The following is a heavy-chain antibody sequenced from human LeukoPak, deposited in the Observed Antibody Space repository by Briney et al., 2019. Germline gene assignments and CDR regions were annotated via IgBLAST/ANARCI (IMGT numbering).Heavy chain of an antibody. V-gene: IGHV4-61*10. D-gene: IGHD6-19*01. J-gene: IGHJ6*02. Sequence: KSSETLSLTCSVSGGSISSGTYYYNWIRQPAGKGLEWIGYIYYSGSTNYNPSLKSRVTISVDTSKNQFSLKLSSVTAADTAVYYCARDRSAYSSGWSYLDYYYYGMDVWGQGTTVTVSS. CDR3: ARDRSAYSSGWSYLDYYYYGMDV. CDR1: GGSISSGTYY. CDR2: IYYSGST.